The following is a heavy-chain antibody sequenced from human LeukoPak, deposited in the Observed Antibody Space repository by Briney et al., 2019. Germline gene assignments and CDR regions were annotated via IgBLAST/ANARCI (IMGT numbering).Heavy chain of an antibody. J-gene: IGHJ5*02. CDR3: ARDYLGYLGFLDGA. D-gene: IGHD3/OR15-3a*01. Sequence: PGGSLRLSCAASGLTFSSYWMHWVRQAPGKGLVWVSRINSDGSSTSYADSVKGRFTISRDNAKNTLYLQMNSLRAEDTAVYYCARDYLGYLGFLDGAWGQGTLVTVSS. CDR1: GLTFSSYW. V-gene: IGHV3-74*01. CDR2: INSDGSST.